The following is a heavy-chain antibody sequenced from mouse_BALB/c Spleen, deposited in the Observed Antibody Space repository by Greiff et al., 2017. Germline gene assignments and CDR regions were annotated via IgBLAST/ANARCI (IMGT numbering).Heavy chain of an antibody. V-gene: IGHV5-6-5*01. CDR1: GFTFSSYA. J-gene: IGHJ4*01. CDR3: ARGEGLRRNYAMDY. CDR2: ISSGGST. Sequence: DVKLVESGGGLVKPGGSLKLSCAASGFTFSSYAMSWVRQTPEKRLEWVASISSGGSTYYPDSVKGRFTISRDNARNILYLQMSSLRSEDTAMYYWARGEGLRRNYAMDYWGQGTSVTVSS. D-gene: IGHD2-4*01.